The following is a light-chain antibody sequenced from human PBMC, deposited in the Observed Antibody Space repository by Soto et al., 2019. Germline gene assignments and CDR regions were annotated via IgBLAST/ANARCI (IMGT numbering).Light chain of an antibody. CDR1: QNVDSY. CDR3: QQYNSYPRT. CDR2: DTS. V-gene: IGKV3D-15*01. J-gene: IGKJ4*01. Sequence: EIVLTQSPCTLSLSAGDRVTITCRASQNVDSYLAWYQQKPGKGPRLVIYDTSTMATGVPTRFSGSGSGTECTLTISILHSEDFTVYYCQQYNSYPRTFGRRTKVDIK.